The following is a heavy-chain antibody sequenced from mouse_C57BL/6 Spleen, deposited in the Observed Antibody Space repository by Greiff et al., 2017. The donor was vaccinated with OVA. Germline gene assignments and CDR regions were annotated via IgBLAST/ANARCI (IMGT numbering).Heavy chain of an antibody. D-gene: IGHD3-2*01. CDR3: ARGGNGPDRNYFDY. Sequence: QVQLQQPGAELVKPGASVKLSCKASGYTFTSYWMQWVKQRPGQGLEWIGEIDPSDSYTNYNQKFKGKATLTLDTSSSTAYMQLSSLTSEDSAVYYCARGGNGPDRNYFDYWGQGTTLTVSS. CDR2: IDPSDSYT. CDR1: GYTFTSYW. V-gene: IGHV1-50*01. J-gene: IGHJ2*01.